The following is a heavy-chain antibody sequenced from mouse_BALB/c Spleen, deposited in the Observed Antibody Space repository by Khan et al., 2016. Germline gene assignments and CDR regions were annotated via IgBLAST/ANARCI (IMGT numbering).Heavy chain of an antibody. Sequence: QVQLKESGPGLVAPSQSLSITCTVSGFSLTSYAVHWIRQPSGKGLEWLGVIWAGGTTNYYSALMSRLSISKDNSKSQVFLKMNSLKSDDTAMYYCARAPNYYGSSWFAYWGQGTLVTVSA. CDR3: ARAPNYYGSSWFAY. D-gene: IGHD1-1*01. CDR2: IWAGGTT. J-gene: IGHJ3*01. CDR1: GFSLTSYA. V-gene: IGHV2-9*02.